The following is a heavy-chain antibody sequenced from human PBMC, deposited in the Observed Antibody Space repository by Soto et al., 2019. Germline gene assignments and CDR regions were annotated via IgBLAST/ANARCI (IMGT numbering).Heavy chain of an antibody. D-gene: IGHD2-21*01. V-gene: IGHV3-21*06. Sequence: EVQLVESGGGLVKPGGSLRLSCAASGFTFSRHSMNWVRQAPGKGLEWFSCISGTGTFIYYSDSVKGRFTISRDDAKSSLYLQMNSLPAEDTAVYYCARGSVIDTGDALDIWGPGTMVTVS. J-gene: IGHJ3*02. CDR2: ISGTGTFI. CDR1: GFTFSRHS. CDR3: ARGSVIDTGDALDI.